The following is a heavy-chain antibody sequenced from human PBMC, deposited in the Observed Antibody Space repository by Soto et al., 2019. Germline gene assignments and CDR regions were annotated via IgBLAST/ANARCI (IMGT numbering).Heavy chain of an antibody. Sequence: QITLNESGPTLVKPTQTLTLTCTFSGFSLTTSGVGVGWIRQSPGKAPEWLALIYWDDDKRYSPSLKSRLTITKVTSKIRVVLTVSYLVPAVTASYYCAHRVPVPVFGLLPPTAIYFDVWGQGTPVAVSS. CDR3: AHRVPVPVFGLLPPTAIYFDV. J-gene: IGHJ4*02. V-gene: IGHV2-5*02. D-gene: IGHD3-3*01. CDR1: GFSLTTSGVG. CDR2: IYWDDDK.